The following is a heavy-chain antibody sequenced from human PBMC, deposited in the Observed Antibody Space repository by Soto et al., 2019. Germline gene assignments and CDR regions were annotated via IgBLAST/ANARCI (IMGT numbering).Heavy chain of an antibody. J-gene: IGHJ6*02. Sequence: PWGSLRLSCAASGFAFSTYAMTWFRQAPGKGLEWVSVISGSGGSSYYAASVKGRFTISRDNSKNTLFLQMSGLRAEDTAVYYCAKVTKRAAAGRYEYYKYGMDVWGQGTTVTVSS. D-gene: IGHD6-13*01. CDR2: ISGSGGSS. V-gene: IGHV3-23*01. CDR3: AKVTKRAAAGRYEYYKYGMDV. CDR1: GFAFSTYA.